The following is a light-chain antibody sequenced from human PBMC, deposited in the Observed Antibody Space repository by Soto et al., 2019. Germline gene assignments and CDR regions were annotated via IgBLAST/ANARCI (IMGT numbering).Light chain of an antibody. V-gene: IGLV1-40*01. Sequence: QSVLTQPPSVSGAPGQRVTISCNGSSSNIGAGYDVHWYQQLPGTAPKLLIYVNRNRPSGVPDRFSASKSGTSASLAITGLQAEDEADYYCQSYDSRLSGSVVFGGGTKLTVL. CDR2: VNR. CDR3: QSYDSRLSGSVV. CDR1: SSNIGAGYD. J-gene: IGLJ2*01.